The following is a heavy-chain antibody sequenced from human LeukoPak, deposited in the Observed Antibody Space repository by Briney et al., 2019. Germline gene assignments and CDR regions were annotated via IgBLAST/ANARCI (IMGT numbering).Heavy chain of an antibody. CDR2: IIPIFGTA. J-gene: IGHJ4*02. V-gene: IGHV1-69*05. CDR1: GGTFSSYA. Sequence: ASVKVSCKASGGTFSSYAVSWVRQAPGQGLEWMGRIIPIFGTANYAQKFQGRVTITTDESTSTAYMELSSLRSEDTAVYYCASTFIVGATQTLDYWGQGTLVTVSS. D-gene: IGHD1-26*01. CDR3: ASTFIVGATQTLDY.